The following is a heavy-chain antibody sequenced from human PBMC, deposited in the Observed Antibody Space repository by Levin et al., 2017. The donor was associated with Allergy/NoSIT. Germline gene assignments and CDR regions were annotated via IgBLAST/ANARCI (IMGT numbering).Heavy chain of an antibody. D-gene: IGHD2-8*02. CDR2: IRPDNDIR. CDR1: GFTFSSYS. J-gene: IGHJ4*02. Sequence: AGGSLRLSCAASGFTFSSYSMNWVRQAPGKGLEWISYIRPDNDIRSYADSVKGRFTISRDNARNSLYLQMNSLRAAATAVYYCARDHSWSSDSWGQGTLVTVSS. V-gene: IGHV3-48*04. CDR3: ARDHSWSSDS.